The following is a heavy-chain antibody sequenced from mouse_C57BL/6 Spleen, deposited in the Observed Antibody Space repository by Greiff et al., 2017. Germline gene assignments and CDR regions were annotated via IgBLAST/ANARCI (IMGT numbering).Heavy chain of an antibody. CDR2: INPSSGYT. J-gene: IGHJ2*01. V-gene: IGHV1-4*01. D-gene: IGHD2-3*01. Sequence: VMLVESGAELARPGASVKMSCKASGYTFTSYTMHWVKQRPGQGLEWIGYINPSSGYTKYNQKFKDKATLTADKSSSTAYMQLSSLTSEDSEVYYCARSGDGYFFDYWGQGTTLTVSS. CDR3: ARSGDGYFFDY. CDR1: GYTFTSYT.